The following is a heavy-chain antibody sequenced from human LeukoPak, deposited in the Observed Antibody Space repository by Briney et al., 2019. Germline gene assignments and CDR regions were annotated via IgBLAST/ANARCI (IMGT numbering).Heavy chain of an antibody. J-gene: IGHJ3*02. V-gene: IGHV4-34*01. D-gene: IGHD3-22*01. CDR3: ARERREYYYDSSGYYYPDAFDI. Sequence: SETLSLTCAVYGGSFSGYYWSWIRQPPGKGLEWIGEINHSGSTNYNPSLKSRVTISVDTSKNQFSLKLSSVTAADTAVYYCARERREYYYDSSGYYYPDAFDIWGQGTMVAVSS. CDR1: GGSFSGYY. CDR2: INHSGST.